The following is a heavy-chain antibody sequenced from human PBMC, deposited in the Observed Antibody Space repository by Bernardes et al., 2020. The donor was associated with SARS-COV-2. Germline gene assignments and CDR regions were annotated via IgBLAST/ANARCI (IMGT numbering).Heavy chain of an antibody. D-gene: IGHD3-16*01. Sequence: GGSLRLSCAASGFTFSSYGMHWVRQASGKGLEWVAVIWYDGSNKYYADSVKGRFTISRDNSKNTLYLQMNSLRAEDTAVYYCARDGFGGTYYYYYYGMDVWGQGTTVTVSS. CDR1: GFTFSSYG. CDR3: ARDGFGGTYYYYYYGMDV. CDR2: IWYDGSNK. J-gene: IGHJ6*02. V-gene: IGHV3-33*01.